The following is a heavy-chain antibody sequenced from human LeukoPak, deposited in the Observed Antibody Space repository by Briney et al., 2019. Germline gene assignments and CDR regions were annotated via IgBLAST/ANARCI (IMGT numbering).Heavy chain of an antibody. D-gene: IGHD3-22*01. CDR3: ARVKGYYYDSSGLFSH. J-gene: IGHJ4*02. V-gene: IGHV3-33*01. CDR2: IWYDGSNK. CDR1: GFTFSSYG. Sequence: PGGSLRLSCAASGFTFSSYGMHWVRQAPGKGLEWVAVIWYDGSNKYYADSVKGRFTISRDNSKSTLYLQMNSLRAEDTAVYYCARVKGYYYDSSGLFSHWGQGTLVTVSS.